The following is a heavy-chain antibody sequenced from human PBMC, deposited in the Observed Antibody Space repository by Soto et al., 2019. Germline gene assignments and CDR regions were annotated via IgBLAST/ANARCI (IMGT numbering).Heavy chain of an antibody. CDR1: GGTFSSYT. Sequence: QVQLVQSGAEVKKPGSSVTVSCKASGGTFSSYTISWVRQAPGQGLEWMGGIIPIFGTATYAQKFQGRVTITADESTSRAYMELSSLRSEDTAVYYCARGHHRWLQLGYFDLWGRGTLVTVSS. D-gene: IGHD5-12*01. CDR2: IIPIFGTA. J-gene: IGHJ2*01. V-gene: IGHV1-69*12. CDR3: ARGHHRWLQLGYFDL.